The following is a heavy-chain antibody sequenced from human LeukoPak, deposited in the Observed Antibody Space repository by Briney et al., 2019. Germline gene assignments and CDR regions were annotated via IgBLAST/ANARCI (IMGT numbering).Heavy chain of an antibody. CDR3: TTVLRVLLWFGEFYGMDV. J-gene: IGHJ6*02. V-gene: IGHV3-15*01. Sequence: GGSLRLSCAASGFTFSNARMSWVRQAPGKGLEWVGRIKSKTDGGTTDYAAPVKGRFTISRDDSKNTLYLQMNSLKTEDTAVYYCTTVLRVLLWFGEFYGMDVWGQGTTVTVSS. D-gene: IGHD3-10*01. CDR1: GFTFSNAR. CDR2: IKSKTDGGTT.